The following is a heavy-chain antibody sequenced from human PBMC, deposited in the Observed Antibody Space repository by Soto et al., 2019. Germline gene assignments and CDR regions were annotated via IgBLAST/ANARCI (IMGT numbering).Heavy chain of an antibody. J-gene: IGHJ4*02. CDR1: GFSFSNAW. CDR2: IKKDGSER. Sequence: GGSLRLSCAASGFSFSNAWMSWVRQAPGKGPERVAKIKKDGSERYYVDSVKGRFYIYRDNAKNSLYLQMNSLRAEDTAVYYCATNAYWGQGSLVTVSS. CDR3: ATNAY. V-gene: IGHV3-7*01.